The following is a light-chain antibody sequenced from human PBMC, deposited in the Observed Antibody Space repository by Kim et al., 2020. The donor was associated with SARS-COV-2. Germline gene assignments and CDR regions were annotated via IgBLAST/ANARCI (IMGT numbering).Light chain of an antibody. Sequence: PGEKAAPPARASQRVVSYFSWYQQKPGQAPTLLIYEASTGATGIPARCSGGGSGTAFTLPISSLEPEDFAVYYCQQRNNWPPLTFGQGTRLEIK. CDR3: QQRNNWPPLT. CDR2: EAS. J-gene: IGKJ5*01. CDR1: QRVVSY. V-gene: IGKV3-11*01.